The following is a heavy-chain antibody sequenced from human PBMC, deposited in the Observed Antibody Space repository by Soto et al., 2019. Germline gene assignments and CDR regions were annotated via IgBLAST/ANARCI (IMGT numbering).Heavy chain of an antibody. Sequence: GESLKISCKGSGYSFTTYWIAWVRQMPGKGLEWMGIIYPGDSDTRYSPSFQGQVTISVDKSISTAYLQWSSLKASDTAMYYCARQTRYFDWLLGMDVWGQGTKVTVSS. CDR3: ARQTRYFDWLLGMDV. J-gene: IGHJ6*02. V-gene: IGHV5-51*01. CDR1: GYSFTTYW. CDR2: IYPGDSDT. D-gene: IGHD3-9*01.